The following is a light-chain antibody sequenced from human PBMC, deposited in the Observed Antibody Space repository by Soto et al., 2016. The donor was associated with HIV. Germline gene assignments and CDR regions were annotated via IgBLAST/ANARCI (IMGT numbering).Light chain of an antibody. V-gene: IGKV1-5*03. Sequence: DIQMTQSPSTLSASVGDRVTITCRASQSISSWVAWYQQKPGKAPKLLMYKASTLESGVPLRFSGSGSGTEFTLTVSSLQPDDFATYYCQQYYDGWTFGQGTKV. CDR2: KAS. J-gene: IGKJ1*01. CDR3: QQYYDGWT. CDR1: QSISSW.